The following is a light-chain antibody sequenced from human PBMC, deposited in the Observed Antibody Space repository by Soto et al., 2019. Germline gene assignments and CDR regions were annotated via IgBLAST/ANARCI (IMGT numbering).Light chain of an antibody. Sequence: DIQMTQSPSTLSASIGDRVTITCRASQSITTFLAWYQQKPGKAPQILIYDASKLEPGVPSRLSGGGSGTEFTLTISSLQPDDFATYYCQQYSTYPLTFVGGTKVDIK. CDR3: QQYSTYPLT. CDR2: DAS. V-gene: IGKV1-5*01. J-gene: IGKJ4*01. CDR1: QSITTF.